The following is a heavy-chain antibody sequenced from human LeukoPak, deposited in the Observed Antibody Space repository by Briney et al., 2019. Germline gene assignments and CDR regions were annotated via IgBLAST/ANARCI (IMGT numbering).Heavy chain of an antibody. Sequence: PGGSLRLSCAASGFTFSSSGMHWVRQAPGKGLEWVSSISSSSSYIYYADSVKGRFTISRDNAKNSLYLQMNSLRAEDTAVYYCARGRQLTPSPLDYWGQGTLVTVSS. CDR1: GFTFSSSG. CDR2: ISSSSSYI. D-gene: IGHD6-6*01. V-gene: IGHV3-21*01. CDR3: ARGRQLTPSPLDY. J-gene: IGHJ4*02.